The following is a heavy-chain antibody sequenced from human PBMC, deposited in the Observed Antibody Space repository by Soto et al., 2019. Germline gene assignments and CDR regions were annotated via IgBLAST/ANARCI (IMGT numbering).Heavy chain of an antibody. D-gene: IGHD2-21*02. Sequence: GSLGLSCAASGLIFSNYGISWVRQAPGKGLEGVAVLRYDGNSKYYADSVKGRFTISRDISKNTLYLEMNSLRVEDTAIYHCARANPQAHCGGDCFTPCLDFWGQGTLVTVSS. V-gene: IGHV3-33*07. CDR1: GLIFSNYG. CDR2: LRYDGNSK. CDR3: ARANPQAHCGGDCFTPCLDF. J-gene: IGHJ4*02.